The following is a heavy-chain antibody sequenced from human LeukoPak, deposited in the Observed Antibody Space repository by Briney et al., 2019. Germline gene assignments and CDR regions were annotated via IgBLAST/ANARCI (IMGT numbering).Heavy chain of an antibody. CDR3: ARAPFPGSYYKSDYYYYMDV. D-gene: IGHD3-10*01. J-gene: IGHJ6*03. CDR1: GFTFSSYE. V-gene: IGHV3-33*08. Sequence: GGSLRLSCAAPGFTFSSYEMNWGPQALGEGLERVAVIWYEGSNKYYADSVKVRFIISRDNSKNKLYLQMNSLRAEDTAVYYCARAPFPGSYYKSDYYYYMDVWGKGTTVTVSS. CDR2: IWYEGSNK.